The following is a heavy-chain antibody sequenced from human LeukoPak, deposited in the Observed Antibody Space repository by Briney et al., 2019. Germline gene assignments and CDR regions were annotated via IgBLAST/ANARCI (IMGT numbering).Heavy chain of an antibody. CDR3: ARGWLRLDY. CDR2: INHSGST. V-gene: IGHV4-39*07. CDR1: GGSIISNNYY. J-gene: IGHJ4*02. Sequence: SETLSLTCTVSGGSIISNNYYWGWIRQPPGKGLEWIGEINHSGSTNYNPSLKSRVTISVDTSKNQFSLKLSSVTAADTAVYYCARGWLRLDYWGQGTLVTVSS. D-gene: IGHD5-12*01.